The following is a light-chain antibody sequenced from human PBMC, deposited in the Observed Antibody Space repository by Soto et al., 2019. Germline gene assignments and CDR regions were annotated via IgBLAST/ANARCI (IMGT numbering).Light chain of an antibody. J-gene: IGLJ7*01. CDR1: SSDVGGYNY. Sequence: QSALTQPASVSGSPGQSITISCTGTSSDVGGYNYVSWYQQHPGKAPKLMIYEVSNRPSGVSNRFSGSKSGNTASLTISGLQAEDEADYYCSSYASSYTLGVFGTGPQLTVL. CDR3: SSYASSYTLGV. CDR2: EVS. V-gene: IGLV2-14*01.